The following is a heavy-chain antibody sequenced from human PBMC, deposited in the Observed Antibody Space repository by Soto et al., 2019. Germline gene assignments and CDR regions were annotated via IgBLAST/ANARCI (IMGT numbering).Heavy chain of an antibody. CDR1: GGTFSTYA. D-gene: IGHD1-1*01. CDR2: IVPFFGTT. CDR3: ARAAQTRNNWNDLGNGFDP. Sequence: QVQLVQSGAEVKKPGSSVKVSCKCSGGTFSTYAVSWVRQSPGHGLEWMGGIVPFFGTTNYAQKFQGRLTITADESTSTADMELNHLTAADTAVYFCARAAQTRNNWNDLGNGFDPWGQGTLVTVSS. J-gene: IGHJ5*02. V-gene: IGHV1-69*01.